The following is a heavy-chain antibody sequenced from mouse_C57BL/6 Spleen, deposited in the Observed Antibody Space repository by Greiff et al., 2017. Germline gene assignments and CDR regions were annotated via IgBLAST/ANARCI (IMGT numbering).Heavy chain of an antibody. J-gene: IGHJ3*01. V-gene: IGHV1-78*01. CDR1: GYTFTDHT. CDR2: IYPRDGST. CDR3: ARRSFYDGYYEGWFAY. Sequence: VQLQQSDAELVKPGASVKISCKVSGYTFTDHTIHWMKQRPEQGLEWIGYIYPRDGSTKYNEKFKGKATLTADKSSSTAYMQLNSLTSEDSAVYFCARRSFYDGYYEGWFAYWGQGTLVTVSA. D-gene: IGHD2-3*01.